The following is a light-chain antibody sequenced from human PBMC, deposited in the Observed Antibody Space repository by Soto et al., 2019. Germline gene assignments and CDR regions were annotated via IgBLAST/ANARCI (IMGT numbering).Light chain of an antibody. CDR1: QSISSY. V-gene: IGKV1-39*01. CDR2: AAS. CDR3: QQARIIPFT. J-gene: IGKJ5*01. Sequence: DIQMTQSPSSLSASVGDRVTITCRASQSISSYLNWYQQKPGKAPKLLIYAASDLQSGVPSRFSGSGSGTEFTLTINNLQPEDFATYYCQQARIIPFTFGQGTRLET.